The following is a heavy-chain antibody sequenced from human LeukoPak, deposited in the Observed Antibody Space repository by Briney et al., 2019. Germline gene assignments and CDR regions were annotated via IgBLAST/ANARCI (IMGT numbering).Heavy chain of an antibody. Sequence: GGSLRLSCAASGFTFDDYAMHWVRQAPGKGLEWVSGISWNSGNIGYADSVKGRFTISRDNAKNSLYLQMNSLRAEDTALYYCAKDKTRSTMIVRGYYMDVWGKGTTVTVSS. CDR1: GFTFDDYA. CDR2: ISWNSGNI. D-gene: IGHD3-22*01. CDR3: AKDKTRSTMIVRGYYMDV. J-gene: IGHJ6*03. V-gene: IGHV3-9*01.